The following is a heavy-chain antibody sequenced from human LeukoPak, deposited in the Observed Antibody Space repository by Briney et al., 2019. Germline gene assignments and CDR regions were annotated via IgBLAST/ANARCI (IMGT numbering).Heavy chain of an antibody. V-gene: IGHV3-23*01. CDR3: AKDLLQWELPGYWFDP. Sequence: GGSLRLSCAASGFTFSSYAMSWVRQVPGKGLEWVSAISGSGGSTYYADSVKGRFTISRDNSKNTLYLQMNSLRAEDTAVYYCAKDLLQWELPGYWFDPWGQGTLVTVSS. D-gene: IGHD1-26*01. CDR2: ISGSGGST. CDR1: GFTFSSYA. J-gene: IGHJ5*02.